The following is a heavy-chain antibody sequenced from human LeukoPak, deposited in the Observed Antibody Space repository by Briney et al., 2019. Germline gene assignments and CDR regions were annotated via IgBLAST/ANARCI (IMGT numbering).Heavy chain of an antibody. J-gene: IGHJ4*02. CDR3: AKGQNVVVVATPLDS. Sequence: GGSLRLSCAASGFSFTTYALSWVRQAPGKGLEWISVVSGSGNTIYYADSVKGRFTISRDPSKKTVFLQMNSLRAEDTAVYCCAKGQNVVVVATPLDSWGQGTPVTVSP. CDR2: VSGSGNTI. CDR1: GFSFTTYA. V-gene: IGHV3-23*01. D-gene: IGHD2-15*01.